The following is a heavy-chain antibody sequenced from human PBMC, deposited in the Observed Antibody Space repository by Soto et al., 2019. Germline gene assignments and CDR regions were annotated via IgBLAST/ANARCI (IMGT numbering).Heavy chain of an antibody. J-gene: IGHJ3*01. CDR3: ARHGLNAYVSVNAFDV. D-gene: IGHD3-16*01. V-gene: IGHV4-39*01. CDR1: GGSVRVSSYS. CDR2: VSYTGTT. Sequence: SETLSLTCTGSGGSVRVSSYSWAWLRQPPGKGLEWTVSVSYTGTTYHNPPLKSRLSVSADSSKTQFSLNLTSVTATDTAVYYCARHGLNAYVSVNAFDVWGPGKLVT.